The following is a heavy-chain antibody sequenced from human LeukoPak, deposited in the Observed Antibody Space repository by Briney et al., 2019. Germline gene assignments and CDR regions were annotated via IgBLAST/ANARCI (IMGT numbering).Heavy chain of an antibody. V-gene: IGHV1-2*02. Sequence: ASVKVSCKASGYTFTGYYIHWVRPAPGQGLECMGWINPNSGGTNYAQKFQGRVTMTRDTSISTAYMELRSLRSDDTAVYYCAIPTLSRYCSGGSCYEHWGQGTLVTVSS. D-gene: IGHD2-15*01. J-gene: IGHJ1*01. CDR1: GYTFTGYY. CDR2: INPNSGGT. CDR3: AIPTLSRYCSGGSCYEH.